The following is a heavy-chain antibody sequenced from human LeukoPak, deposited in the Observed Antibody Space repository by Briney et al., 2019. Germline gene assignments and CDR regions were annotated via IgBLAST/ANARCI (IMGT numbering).Heavy chain of an antibody. Sequence: SETLSLTCTVSGGSISSSSYYWGWIRQSPGKGLEWIGSIYYSGSTYYNPSLKSRVTISVDTSKNQFSLKLSSVTAADTAVYYCARRFDSGWYELGFDYWGQGTLVTVSS. CDR1: GGSISSSSYY. D-gene: IGHD6-19*01. J-gene: IGHJ4*02. V-gene: IGHV4-39*07. CDR2: IYYSGST. CDR3: ARRFDSGWYELGFDY.